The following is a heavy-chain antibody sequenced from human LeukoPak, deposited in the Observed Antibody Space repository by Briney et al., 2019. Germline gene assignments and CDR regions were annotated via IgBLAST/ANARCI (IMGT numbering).Heavy chain of an antibody. J-gene: IGHJ3*02. V-gene: IGHV3-21*04. Sequence: PGGSLRLSCTGSGFAFSSYWMNWVRQAPGKGLEWVSSISSSSSCIYYADSVKGRFTISRDNAKNSLYLQMNSLRAEDTAVYYCAREGRHDAFDIWGQGTMVTVSS. CDR2: ISSSSSCI. CDR3: AREGRHDAFDI. CDR1: GFAFSSYW.